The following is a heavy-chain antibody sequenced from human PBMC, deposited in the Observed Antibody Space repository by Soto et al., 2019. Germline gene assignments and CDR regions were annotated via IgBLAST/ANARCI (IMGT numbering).Heavy chain of an antibody. D-gene: IGHD6-13*01. CDR2: IIPIFGTA. CDR3: ARDMKRSVAAGYYYYNAMDV. V-gene: IGHV1-69*06. CDR1: GGTFSSYG. Sequence: QVQLVQSGAEVKKPGSSVKVSCKASGGTFSSYGIVWVRQAPGQGLEWMGGIIPIFGTANNAQKLQGRVTITADKSTSTAYMELSSLRPEYTAVYYCARDMKRSVAAGYYYYNAMDVWGQGTTVTVSS. J-gene: IGHJ6*02.